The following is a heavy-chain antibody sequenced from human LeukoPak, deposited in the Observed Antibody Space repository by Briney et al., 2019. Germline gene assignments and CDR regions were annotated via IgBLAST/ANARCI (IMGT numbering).Heavy chain of an antibody. CDR1: GLTFSSYS. CDR2: ISSSSSYI. Sequence: GGSLRLSCAASGLTFSSYSMNWVRQAPGKGLEWVSSISSSSSYIYYADSVKGRFTISRDNAKNSLYLQMNSLRAEDTAVYYCASNPWIQLWLSYWGQGTLVTVSS. CDR3: ASNPWIQLWLSY. V-gene: IGHV3-21*01. J-gene: IGHJ4*02. D-gene: IGHD5-18*01.